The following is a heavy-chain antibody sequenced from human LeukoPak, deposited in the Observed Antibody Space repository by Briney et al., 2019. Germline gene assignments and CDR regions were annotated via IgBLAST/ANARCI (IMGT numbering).Heavy chain of an antibody. V-gene: IGHV3-74*01. D-gene: IGHD2-15*01. CDR2: INNDGTIT. CDR3: ARPYCSGGTCYFDY. CDR1: GFTFSSYE. Sequence: PGGSLRLSCAASGFTFSSYEMNWVRQAPGKGLVWVSRINNDGTITTYADSVKGRFTISRDNAKSTLYLQMDSLRAEDTAVYYCARPYCSGGTCYFDYWGRGTLVTVSS. J-gene: IGHJ4*02.